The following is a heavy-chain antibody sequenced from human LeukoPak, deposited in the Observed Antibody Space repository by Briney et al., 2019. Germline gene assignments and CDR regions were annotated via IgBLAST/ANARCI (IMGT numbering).Heavy chain of an antibody. V-gene: IGHV3-48*01. CDR1: GFTFSSYS. Sequence: PGGSLRLSCAASGFTFSSYSMNWVRQAPGKGLEWVSYISSSSSTIYYADSVKGRFTISRDNAKNSLYLQMNSLRAEDTAVYYCARGQSIAARRTPLDYWGQGTLVTVSS. D-gene: IGHD6-6*01. J-gene: IGHJ4*02. CDR3: ARGQSIAARRTPLDY. CDR2: ISSSSSTI.